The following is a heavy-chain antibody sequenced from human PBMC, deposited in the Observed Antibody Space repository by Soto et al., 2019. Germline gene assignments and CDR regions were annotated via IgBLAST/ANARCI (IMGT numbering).Heavy chain of an antibody. Sequence: QVQLVQSGAEVKKPGDSVKVSCKASGYTFSGFGIHWVRQAPGQRLEWMGWIDPDNGNTKYSENFQDRVTISRDASASTAHMELRSLRYEDTAVYYCAKDSWVTTRYFDLWGRGTLVTVSS. J-gene: IGHJ2*01. V-gene: IGHV1-3*01. CDR2: IDPDNGNT. CDR1: GYTFSGFG. D-gene: IGHD2-21*02. CDR3: AKDSWVTTRYFDL.